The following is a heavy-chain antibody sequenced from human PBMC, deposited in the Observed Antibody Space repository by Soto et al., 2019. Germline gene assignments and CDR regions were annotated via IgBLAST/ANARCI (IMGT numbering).Heavy chain of an antibody. Sequence: SETLSLTCSVSGGSVSDKTYYWSWIRQPPGKRLEWIGYVYYSGTTNYNPSLKSRVTISVDLSKNRFSLRLSSVTAADTALYYCARTTAVPNTLRSRYFFDYWGQGTLVTVSS. CDR3: ARTTAVPNTLRSRYFFDY. D-gene: IGHD4-17*01. J-gene: IGHJ4*02. CDR1: GGSVSDKTYY. CDR2: VYYSGTT. V-gene: IGHV4-61*01.